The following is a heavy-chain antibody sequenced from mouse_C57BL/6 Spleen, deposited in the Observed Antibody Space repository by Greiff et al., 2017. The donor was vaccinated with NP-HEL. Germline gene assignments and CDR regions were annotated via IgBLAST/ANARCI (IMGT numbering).Heavy chain of an antibody. Sequence: VHLVESGPELVKPGASVKISCKASGYAFSSSWMNWVKQRPGKGLEWIGRIYPGDGDTNYNGKFKGKATLTADKSSSTAYMQLSSLTSEDSAVYFCAITTVDYAMDYWGQGTSVTVSS. CDR1: GYAFSSSW. V-gene: IGHV1-82*01. D-gene: IGHD1-1*01. CDR2: IYPGDGDT. J-gene: IGHJ4*01. CDR3: AITTVDYAMDY.